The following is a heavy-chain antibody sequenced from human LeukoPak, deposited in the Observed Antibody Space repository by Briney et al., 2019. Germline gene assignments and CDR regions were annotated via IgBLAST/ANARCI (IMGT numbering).Heavy chain of an antibody. CDR1: GFTFRGYG. CDR2: ISYDGSNK. J-gene: IGHJ4*02. D-gene: IGHD6-13*01. Sequence: GGSLRLSCAASGFTFRGYGMHGVARAPAKGREGGAVISYDGSNKYYADSVKGRFTISRDNSKNTLYLQMNSLRAEDTAVYYCAKGTWAAAGTSFDYWGQGTLVTVSS. V-gene: IGHV3-30*18. CDR3: AKGTWAAAGTSFDY.